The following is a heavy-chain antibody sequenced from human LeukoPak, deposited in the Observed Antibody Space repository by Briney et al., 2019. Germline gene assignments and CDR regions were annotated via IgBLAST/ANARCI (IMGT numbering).Heavy chain of an antibody. CDR2: IKSNGGRT. CDR3: ARGRGGSYDY. V-gene: IGHV3-64*02. D-gene: IGHD1-26*01. J-gene: IGHJ4*02. CDR1: GFIFSDYA. Sequence: GGSLRLSCAASGFIFSDYAMHWVRQAPGKGLEYVSSIKSNGGRTYYADSAKGRFTISRDNSKNTLNLQMGSLRAEDMAVYYCARGRGGSYDYWGQGILVTVSS.